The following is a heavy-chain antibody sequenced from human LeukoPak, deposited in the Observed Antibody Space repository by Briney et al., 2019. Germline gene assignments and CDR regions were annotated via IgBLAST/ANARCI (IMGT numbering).Heavy chain of an antibody. CDR2: IYDSGST. CDR1: GGSIRSSYYY. CDR3: ARHGRATVTKYMDV. D-gene: IGHD4-17*01. Sequence: PSETLSLTCTVSGGSIRSSYYYWGWIRQPPGKGLEWIGSIYDSGSTYYNPSLKSRVTISVDTSKNQFSLKLNSVTAADTAVYYCARHGRATVTKYMDVWGQGTTVTVSS. V-gene: IGHV4-39*01. J-gene: IGHJ6*02.